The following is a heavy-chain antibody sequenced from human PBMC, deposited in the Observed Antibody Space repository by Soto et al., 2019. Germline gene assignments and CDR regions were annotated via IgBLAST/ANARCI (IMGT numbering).Heavy chain of an antibody. CDR1: GFTFSSYG. CDR2: ISYDGSNK. CDR3: AKTLVTVYASPHYYYYGMDV. D-gene: IGHD2-8*01. J-gene: IGHJ6*02. V-gene: IGHV3-30*18. Sequence: PGGSLRLSCAASGFTFSSYGMHWVRQAPGKGLEWVAVISYDGSNKYYADSVKGRFTISRDNSKNTLYLQMNSLRAEDTAVYYWAKTLVTVYASPHYYYYGMDVWGQGTTVTVSS.